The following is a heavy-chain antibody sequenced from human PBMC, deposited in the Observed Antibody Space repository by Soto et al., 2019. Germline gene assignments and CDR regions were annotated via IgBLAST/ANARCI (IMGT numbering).Heavy chain of an antibody. Sequence: QLQLQESGPGLVKPSETLSLTCTVSGGSISSSSYYWGWIRQPPGKGLEWIGSIYYSGSTYYNPSLKSRVTISVDTSKNQFSLKLSSVTAADTAVYYCARHGCSGGSCYSGLDWFDPWGQGTLVTVSS. J-gene: IGHJ5*02. V-gene: IGHV4-39*01. CDR2: IYYSGST. CDR3: ARHGCSGGSCYSGLDWFDP. D-gene: IGHD2-15*01. CDR1: GGSISSSSYY.